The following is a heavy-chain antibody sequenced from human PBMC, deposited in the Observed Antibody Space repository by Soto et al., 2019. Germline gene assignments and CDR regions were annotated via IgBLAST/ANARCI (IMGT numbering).Heavy chain of an antibody. V-gene: IGHV4-59*08. CDR1: GGSISSYY. Sequence: QVQLQESGPGLVKPSETLSLTCTVSGGSISSYYWSGIRQPPGKGLEGIGYIYYSGSTNYNPSLKSRVTISVDTSKNQFSLKLSSVTAADTAVYYCARQGYCSSTSCRYYYYYMDVWGKGTTVTVSS. J-gene: IGHJ6*03. CDR3: ARQGYCSSTSCRYYYYYMDV. D-gene: IGHD2-2*01. CDR2: IYYSGST.